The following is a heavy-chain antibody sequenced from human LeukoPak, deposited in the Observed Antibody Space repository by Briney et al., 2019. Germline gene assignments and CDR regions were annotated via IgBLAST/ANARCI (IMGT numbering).Heavy chain of an antibody. J-gene: IGHJ4*02. Sequence: ASVKVSCKASGYPFTGYYFHWVRQAPGQGLEWMAWINPNSGDTKYAQKFQGRVTMTRDTSIRTAYMELSSLRSDDTAVYYCARDGGYYYDSSGYYYWGQGTLVTVSS. D-gene: IGHD3-22*01. V-gene: IGHV1-2*02. CDR1: GYPFTGYY. CDR2: INPNSGDT. CDR3: ARDGGYYYDSSGYYY.